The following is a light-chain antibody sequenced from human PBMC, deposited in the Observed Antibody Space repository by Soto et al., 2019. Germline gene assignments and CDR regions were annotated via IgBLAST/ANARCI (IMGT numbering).Light chain of an antibody. CDR1: QGISSY. Sequence: AIRMTQSPSSFSASTGDRVTITCRASQGISSYLAWYQQKQWKAPKLLIYAASTLQSGVPSRFSGSGSGTDFTLTISCLQSEDFATYYCQQYYSYPRTFGPGTKVDIK. CDR2: AAS. CDR3: QQYYSYPRT. J-gene: IGKJ3*01. V-gene: IGKV1-8*01.